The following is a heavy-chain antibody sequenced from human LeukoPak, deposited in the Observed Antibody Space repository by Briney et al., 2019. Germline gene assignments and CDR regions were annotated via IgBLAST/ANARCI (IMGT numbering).Heavy chain of an antibody. Sequence: GGSLRLSCAASGFTFDDYAMHWVRQAPGKGLEWVSGISWNSGSIGYADSVKGRFTISRDNAKNSLYLQMNSLRAEDTAVYYCARDPYSGSYGNYYYYYMDVWGKGTTVTISS. V-gene: IGHV3-9*01. J-gene: IGHJ6*03. CDR1: GFTFDDYA. CDR3: ARDPYSGSYGNYYYYYMDV. D-gene: IGHD1-26*01. CDR2: ISWNSGSI.